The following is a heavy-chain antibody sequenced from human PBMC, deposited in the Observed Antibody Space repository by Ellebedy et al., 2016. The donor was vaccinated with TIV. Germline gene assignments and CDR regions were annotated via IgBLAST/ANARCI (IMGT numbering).Heavy chain of an antibody. CDR3: ARDSHYGYAMDV. D-gene: IGHD3-10*01. Sequence: GGSLRLSCAASGLSISGHFMSWFRQAPGKGLECVSYIGSSGSPIFYADSVKGRFTIFRDNAGNSLYLQMNRLRDEDTAVYYCARDSHYGYAMDVWGQGTTVSVS. CDR2: IGSSGSPI. V-gene: IGHV3-11*04. CDR1: GLSISGHF. J-gene: IGHJ6*02.